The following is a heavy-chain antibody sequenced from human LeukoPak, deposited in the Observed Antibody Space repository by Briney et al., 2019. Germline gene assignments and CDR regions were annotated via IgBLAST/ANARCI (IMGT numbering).Heavy chain of an antibody. Sequence: GGSLRLSCAASGFTFSSYGMHWVRQAPGKGLEWVAVIWYDGSNDDYADSEKGRFTISRDNSKSTLYLQMNSLRAEDTAIYYCARSIPRYDGSAYYPDYWGQGTLVTVSS. CDR3: ARSIPRYDGSAYYPDY. CDR1: GFTFSSYG. CDR2: IWYDGSND. V-gene: IGHV3-33*08. J-gene: IGHJ4*02. D-gene: IGHD3-22*01.